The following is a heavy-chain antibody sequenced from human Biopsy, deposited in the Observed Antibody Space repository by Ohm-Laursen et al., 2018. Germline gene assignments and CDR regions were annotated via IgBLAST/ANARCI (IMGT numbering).Heavy chain of an antibody. CDR2: MWSDGINK. CDR3: ARDNDTTGHYMILNH. D-gene: IGHD3-9*01. CDR1: GFAFSYYG. V-gene: IGHV3-33*01. Sequence: SLRLSCTASGFAFSYYGLHWVRQAPGKGLQWVAVMWSDGINKNYADSVKGRFTVSKDNSNNVLYLQMSSLRDEDSAVYYCARDNDTTGHYMILNHWGQGTLVTVSS. J-gene: IGHJ5*02.